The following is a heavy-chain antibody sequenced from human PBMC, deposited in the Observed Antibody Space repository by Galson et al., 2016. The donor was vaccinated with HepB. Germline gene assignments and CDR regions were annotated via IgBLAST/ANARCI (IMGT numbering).Heavy chain of an antibody. V-gene: IGHV1-18*01. J-gene: IGHJ3*02. CDR1: GYTFNTYG. Sequence: SVKVSCKASGYTFNTYGVAWVRQAPGQGLEWIGWISPYNGHTNYAQNFQGRVTMTTDTSTSTAYMELRSLRSDDTAVYYWARDRVWGSYGIWGQGTMVTVSS. CDR2: ISPYNGHT. CDR3: ARDRVWGSYGI. D-gene: IGHD3-16*01.